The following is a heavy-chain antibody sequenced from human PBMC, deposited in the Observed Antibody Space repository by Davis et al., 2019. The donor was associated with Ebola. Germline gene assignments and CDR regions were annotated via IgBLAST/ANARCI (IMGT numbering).Heavy chain of an antibody. Sequence: AASVKVSCKASGYTFTNYYMHWVRQAPGQGLEWMGMINPNDGRTIYAQKFQGRVTMTRDTSISTAYMELSRLRSDDTAVYYCARGYPPPYYHYYGMDVWGQGTTVTVSS. CDR1: GYTFTNYY. D-gene: IGHD3-16*02. V-gene: IGHV1-2*02. J-gene: IGHJ6*02. CDR2: INPNDGRT. CDR3: ARGYPPPYYHYYGMDV.